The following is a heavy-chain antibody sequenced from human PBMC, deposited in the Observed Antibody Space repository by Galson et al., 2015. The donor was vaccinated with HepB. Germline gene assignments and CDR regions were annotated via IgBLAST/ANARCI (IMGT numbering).Heavy chain of an antibody. D-gene: IGHD5-24*01. CDR1: GYTFTSYY. Sequence: SVKVSCKASGYTFTSYYMHWVRQAPGQGLEWVGIINPSGGSTSYAQKFQGRVTMTRDTSTSTVYMELSSLRSEDTAVYYCARVAGMATTFWVFDYWGQGTLVTVSS. V-gene: IGHV1-46*01. J-gene: IGHJ4*02. CDR2: INPSGGST. CDR3: ARVAGMATTFWVFDY.